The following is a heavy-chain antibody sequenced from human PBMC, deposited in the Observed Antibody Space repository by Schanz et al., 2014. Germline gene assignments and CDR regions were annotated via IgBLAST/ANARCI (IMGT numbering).Heavy chain of an antibody. CDR3: AKIERNED. Sequence: EVQLVESGGGVVQPGRSLRLSCAASGFTFSSHWMHWVRQAPGKGLEWVSTIGTSGGTNYAESVKGRFTISRDNSKNTLYLQMNSLRAEDTAVYFCAKIERNEDWGQGTLVTVSS. V-gene: IGHV3-23*04. J-gene: IGHJ4*02. CDR1: GFTFSSHW. D-gene: IGHD1-1*01. CDR2: IGTSGGT.